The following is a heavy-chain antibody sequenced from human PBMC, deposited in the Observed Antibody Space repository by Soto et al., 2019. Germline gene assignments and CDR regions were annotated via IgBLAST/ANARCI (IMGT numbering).Heavy chain of an antibody. CDR2: ISYDGSNK. J-gene: IGHJ6*02. V-gene: IGHV3-30*18. D-gene: IGHD5-18*01. CDR1: GFTFSSYG. CDR3: AKDLDTAMVTSQYYYYGMDV. Sequence: GGSLRLSCAASGFTFSSYGMHWVRQAPGKGLEWVAVISYDGSNKYYADSVKGRFTISRDNSKNTLYLQMNSLRAEDTAVYYCAKDLDTAMVTSQYYYYGMDVWGQGTTVTVSS.